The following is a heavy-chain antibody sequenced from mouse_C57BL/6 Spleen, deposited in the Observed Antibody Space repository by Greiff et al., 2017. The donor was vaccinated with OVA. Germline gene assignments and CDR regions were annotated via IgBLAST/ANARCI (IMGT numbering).Heavy chain of an antibody. V-gene: IGHV3-6*01. CDR1: GYSITSGYY. Sequence: EVKLMESGPGLVKPSQSLSLTCSVTGYSITSGYYWNWIRQFPGNKLEWMGYISYDGSNNYNPSLKNRISITRDTSKNQFFLKLNSVTTEDTATYYCARALYYWYFDVWGTGTTVTVSS. J-gene: IGHJ1*03. CDR3: ARALYYWYFDV. CDR2: ISYDGSN.